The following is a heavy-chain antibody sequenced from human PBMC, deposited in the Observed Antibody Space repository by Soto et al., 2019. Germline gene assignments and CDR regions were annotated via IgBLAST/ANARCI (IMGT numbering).Heavy chain of an antibody. CDR2: FDPEDGET. Sequence: ASVKVSCKVSGYTLTELSMHWVRQAPGKGLEWMGGFDPEDGETIYAQKFQGRVTMTEDTSTDTAYMELSSPRSEDTAVYYCATDVRSRYYGSGRARARYYYYGMDVWGQGTTVTVSS. CDR1: GYTLTELS. V-gene: IGHV1-24*01. D-gene: IGHD3-10*01. CDR3: ATDVRSRYYGSGRARARYYYYGMDV. J-gene: IGHJ6*02.